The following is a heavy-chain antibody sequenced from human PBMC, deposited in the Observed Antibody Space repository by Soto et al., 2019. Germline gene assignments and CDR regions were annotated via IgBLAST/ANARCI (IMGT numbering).Heavy chain of an antibody. CDR1: GGSISRSSYY. CDR2: IYYSGST. Sequence: SETLSLTCTVSGGSISRSSYYWGWIRQPPGKGLEWIGSIYYSGSTYYNPSLKSRVTISVDTSKNQFSLKLSSVTAADTAVYYCVPLLWFGELYYWGQGTLVTVSS. D-gene: IGHD3-10*01. J-gene: IGHJ4*02. V-gene: IGHV4-39*01. CDR3: VPLLWFGELYY.